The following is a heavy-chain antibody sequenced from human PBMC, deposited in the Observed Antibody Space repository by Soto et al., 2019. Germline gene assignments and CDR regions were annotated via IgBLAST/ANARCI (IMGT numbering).Heavy chain of an antibody. CDR2: ISGSGGST. CDR1: GFTFGSYA. CDR3: ANKGMDV. V-gene: IGHV3-23*01. Sequence: GSMRLSCAASGFTFGSYAMSWVRQAPGKGLEWVSAISGSGGSTYYADSVKGRFTISRDNSKNTLYLQMNSLRAEDTAVYYGANKGMDVWGQGTTVTVTS. J-gene: IGHJ6*01.